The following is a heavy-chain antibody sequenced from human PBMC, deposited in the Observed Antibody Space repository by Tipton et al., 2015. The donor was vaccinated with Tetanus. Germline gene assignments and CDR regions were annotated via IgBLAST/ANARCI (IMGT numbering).Heavy chain of an antibody. D-gene: IGHD5-12*01. V-gene: IGHV4-4*07. Sequence: TLSLTCTVSGGSISSYYWSWIRQPAGKGLEWIGRIYTSESTNYNPSLKSRLTMSVDTSKDQFSLKLNSVTAADTAVYYCARDSMSSSGYDKEKTYYYYSMDVWGQGTTVTVSS. CDR2: IYTSEST. CDR1: GGSISSYY. J-gene: IGHJ6*02. CDR3: ARDSMSSSGYDKEKTYYYYSMDV.